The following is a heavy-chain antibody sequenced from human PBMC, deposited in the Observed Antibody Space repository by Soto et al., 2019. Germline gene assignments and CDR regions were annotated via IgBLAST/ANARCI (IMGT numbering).Heavy chain of an antibody. Sequence: EVQLVESGGGLVQPGRSLRLSCAASGFTFDDYAMHWVRQAPGNGLEWVEGISWNSGSIGYADSVKGQFTKSRDNAKKCLHLQMNSLRDKDTALYYCAKDMGSTMVRGIIIDYWGQGTLVTVSS. V-gene: IGHV3-9*01. D-gene: IGHD3-10*01. CDR3: AKDMGSTMVRGIIIDY. CDR1: GFTFDDYA. J-gene: IGHJ4*02. CDR2: ISWNSGSI.